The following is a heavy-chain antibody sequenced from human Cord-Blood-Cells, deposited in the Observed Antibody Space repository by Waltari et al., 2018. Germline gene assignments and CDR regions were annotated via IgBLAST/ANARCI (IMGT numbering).Heavy chain of an antibody. CDR3: ARAMTTVTRKPTLYYFDY. J-gene: IGHJ4*02. D-gene: IGHD4-4*01. CDR2: SIAIFGTA. CDR1: GGPFGSST. Sequence: QVQLVQSGAEVTKPGTSVKVSCKASGGPFGSSTIRVGAQAQGQRLEWRGVSIAIFGTASYAQKVQGRVTMTADESTSPAYMELSSLRSEDTAVYYCARAMTTVTRKPTLYYFDYWGQGTLVTVSS. V-gene: IGHV1-69*01.